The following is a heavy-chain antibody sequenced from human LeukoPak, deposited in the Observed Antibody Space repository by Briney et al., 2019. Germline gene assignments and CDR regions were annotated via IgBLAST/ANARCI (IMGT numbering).Heavy chain of an antibody. Sequence: SETLSLTCTVSGGSISTSNYYWGWIRQPPGKGLEWIGNIFYSGSTYYSPSLRSRVTISLDTSRNQFSLKLNSVTAADTAVYYCARSDGYGLVGIWGQGTMVTVSS. CDR3: ARSDGYGLVGI. J-gene: IGHJ3*02. V-gene: IGHV4-39*07. CDR2: IFYSGST. CDR1: GGSISTSNYY. D-gene: IGHD3-10*01.